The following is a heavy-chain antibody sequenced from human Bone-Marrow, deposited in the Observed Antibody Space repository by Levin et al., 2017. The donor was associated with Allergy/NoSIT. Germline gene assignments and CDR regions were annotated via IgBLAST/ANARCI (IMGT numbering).Heavy chain of an antibody. CDR3: ARYFNGGTCYPTGVDV. CDR2: ISSNSDNT. V-gene: IGHV1-18*01. CDR1: GYTFTNYG. J-gene: IGHJ6*02. D-gene: IGHD2-15*01. Sequence: ASVKVSCKASGYTFTNYGISWVRQAPGQGLEWMGWISSNSDNTNYAQKFQGRVIMTTDTSTSTAYMELSSLRSDDTAVYYCARYFNGGTCYPTGVDVWGQGTTVTVSS.